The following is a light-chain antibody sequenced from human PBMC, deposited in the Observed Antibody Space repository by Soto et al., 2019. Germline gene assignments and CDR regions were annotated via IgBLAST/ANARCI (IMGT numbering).Light chain of an antibody. CDR3: CSSGGSPKYV. J-gene: IGLJ1*01. CDR2: EVN. Sequence: QSALTQPASVSGSPGQSITISCTGTSSNVGSYKLVSWYQQHPGKAPKLMIFEVNKRPSGVSNRFSGSKSGNTASLTISGLKVEDEADYYCCSSGGSPKYVFGIGTKGTV. V-gene: IGLV2-23*02. CDR1: SSNVGSYKL.